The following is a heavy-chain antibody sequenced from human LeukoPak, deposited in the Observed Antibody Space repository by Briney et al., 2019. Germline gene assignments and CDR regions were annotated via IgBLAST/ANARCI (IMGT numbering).Heavy chain of an antibody. Sequence: GASVKVSCKASGYTFTSYDINWVRQATGQGLEWMGWMNPNSGNTGYAQKFQGRVTMTRNTSISTAYMELSSLRSEDTAVYYCARDGCSGGSCYSRDYYYYGMDVWGQGTTVTVSS. V-gene: IGHV1-8*01. CDR2: MNPNSGNT. CDR1: GYTFTSYD. CDR3: ARDGCSGGSCYSRDYYYYGMDV. J-gene: IGHJ6*02. D-gene: IGHD2-15*01.